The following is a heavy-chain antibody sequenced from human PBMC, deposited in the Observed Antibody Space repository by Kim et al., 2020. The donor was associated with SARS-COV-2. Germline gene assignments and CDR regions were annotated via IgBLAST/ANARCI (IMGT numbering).Heavy chain of an antibody. CDR3: ARGPEFVLRYFDWQRYPDYYYGMDV. CDR1: GYTFTGYY. D-gene: IGHD3-9*01. Sequence: ASVKVSCKASGYTFTGYYMHWVRQAPGQGLEWMGWINPNSGGTNYAQKFQGWVTMTRDTSISTAYMELSRLRSDDTAVYYCARGPEFVLRYFDWQRYPDYYYGMDVWGQGTTVTVSS. CDR2: INPNSGGT. J-gene: IGHJ6*02. V-gene: IGHV1-2*04.